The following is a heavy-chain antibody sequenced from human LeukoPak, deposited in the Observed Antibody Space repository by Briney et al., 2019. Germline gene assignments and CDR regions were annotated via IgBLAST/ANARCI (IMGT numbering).Heavy chain of an antibody. D-gene: IGHD3-16*01. Sequence: GGSLRLSCAASGFTFSSYALHWVRQAPSKGLEWVALISYDGGDKYYAESMKGRITISRDNAENTLYLQMNNLRPDDTAFYFCVKEGVEYSYSYGDYWGQGTLVTVSS. J-gene: IGHJ4*02. CDR3: VKEGVEYSYSYGDY. V-gene: IGHV3-30*01. CDR2: ISYDGGDK. CDR1: GFTFSSYA.